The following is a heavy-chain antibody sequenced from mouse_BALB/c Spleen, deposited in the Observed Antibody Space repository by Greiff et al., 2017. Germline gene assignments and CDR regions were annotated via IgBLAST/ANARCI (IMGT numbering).Heavy chain of an antibody. Sequence: QVQLQQSGAELVRPGSSVKISCKASGYAFSSYWMNWVKQRPGQGLEWIGQIYPGDGDTNYNGKFKGKATLTADKSSSTAYMQLSSLTSEDSAVYFCAGVYYGSRENYFDYWGQGTTLTVSS. CDR3: AGVYYGSRENYFDY. CDR2: IYPGDGDT. CDR1: GYAFSSYW. V-gene: IGHV1-80*01. J-gene: IGHJ2*01. D-gene: IGHD1-1*01.